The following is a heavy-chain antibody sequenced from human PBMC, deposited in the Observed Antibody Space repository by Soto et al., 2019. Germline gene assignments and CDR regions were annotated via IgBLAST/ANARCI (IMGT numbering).Heavy chain of an antibody. CDR2: ISSSTSHT. D-gene: IGHD6-13*01. CDR3: ARGRGAAADYFDF. V-gene: IGHV3-11*05. CDR1: GFTFSDYY. J-gene: IGHJ4*02. Sequence: QVQLVESGGGLVKPGGSLRLSCAVSGFTFSDYYMTWIRQAPGKGLEWVSYISSSTSHTNYEDSVKGRFTISRDNAKNSRFLQMNSLRAEDTAVYYCARGRGAAADYFDFWGQGTLVTVSS.